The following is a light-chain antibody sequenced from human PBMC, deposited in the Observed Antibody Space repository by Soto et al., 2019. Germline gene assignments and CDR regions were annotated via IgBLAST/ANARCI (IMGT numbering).Light chain of an antibody. CDR1: STDVGGFNY. V-gene: IGLV2-14*03. CDR2: DVT. J-gene: IGLJ1*01. Sequence: QSALTQPASVSGSPGQWITISCTGNSTDVGGFNYVSWYQQLPGTALKLVIYDVTHRTSGVSDLFSGSKSGNSASLTISGLQAEDEADYYCTSFVSSSSPYVFGTGTKLTVL. CDR3: TSFVSSSSPYV.